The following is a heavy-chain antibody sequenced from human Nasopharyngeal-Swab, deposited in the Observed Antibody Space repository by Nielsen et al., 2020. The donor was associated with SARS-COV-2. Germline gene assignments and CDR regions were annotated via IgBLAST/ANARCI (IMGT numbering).Heavy chain of an antibody. Sequence: WIRQPPGKGLEWVAVISYDGSNKYYADSVKGRFTISRDNSKNTLYLQMNGLRAEDTAVYYCAKDKKARGDSSSWTTDYWGQGTLVTVSS. V-gene: IGHV3-30*18. D-gene: IGHD6-13*01. CDR2: ISYDGSNK. CDR3: AKDKKARGDSSSWTTDY. J-gene: IGHJ4*02.